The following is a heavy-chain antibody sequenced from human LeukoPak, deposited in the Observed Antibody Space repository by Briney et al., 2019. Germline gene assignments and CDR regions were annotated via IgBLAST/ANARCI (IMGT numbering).Heavy chain of an antibody. V-gene: IGHV3-23*01. CDR3: AKQKFYDILTGFAY. D-gene: IGHD3-9*01. CDR2: ISDSGGAT. J-gene: IGHJ4*02. CDR1: GFTFSTYV. Sequence: GGSLRLSCVASGFTFSTYVMNWVRQAPGKGLEWVSGISDSGGATYYADSVKGRFTMSRDNSKNTLYLQMNSLTVEDTAVYYCAKQKFYDILTGFAYWGQGTLVTVSS.